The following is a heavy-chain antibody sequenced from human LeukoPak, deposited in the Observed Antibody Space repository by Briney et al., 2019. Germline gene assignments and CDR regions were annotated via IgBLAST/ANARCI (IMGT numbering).Heavy chain of an antibody. V-gene: IGHV3-7*05. J-gene: IGHJ6*02. CDR2: IKEDGSEE. CDR1: GLTFSTYW. Sequence: GGSLRLSCTASGLTFSTYWMSWVRQTPEKGLEWVANIKEDGSEEVYVDSVKSRFTISRDNAKSSLYLQMNSLRTEDTAVYYCARDPYSRSWSYGMDVWGQGTTVTVSS. CDR3: ARDPYSRSWSYGMDV. D-gene: IGHD6-13*01.